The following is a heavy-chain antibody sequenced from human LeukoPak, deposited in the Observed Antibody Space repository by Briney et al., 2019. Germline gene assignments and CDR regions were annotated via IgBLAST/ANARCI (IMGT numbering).Heavy chain of an antibody. D-gene: IGHD6-13*01. CDR1: GFTFSSYG. CDR3: AKPKQLVRSGYFDY. V-gene: IGHV3-30*18. CDR2: ISYDGSNK. Sequence: PGGSLRLSRAASGFTFSSYGMHWVRQAPGKGLEWVAVISYDGSNKYYADSVKGRFTISRDNSKNTLYLQMNSLRAEDTAVYYCAKPKQLVRSGYFDYWGQGTLVTVSS. J-gene: IGHJ4*02.